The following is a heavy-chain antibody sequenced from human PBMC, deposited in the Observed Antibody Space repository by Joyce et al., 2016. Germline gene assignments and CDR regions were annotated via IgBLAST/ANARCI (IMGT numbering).Heavy chain of an antibody. Sequence: QVQLVESGGGVVQPGRSLRLSCAASGLTLSNYGVHWVRQAPGKGLELVVVISYDGIYKYYADSVKGRFTISRDNSKNTVFLEMNSLRTEDTAVYYCAKILTATYSSGWFLDYWGQGTLVTVSS. CDR1: GLTLSNYG. J-gene: IGHJ4*02. V-gene: IGHV3-30*18. CDR3: AKILTATYSSGWFLDY. D-gene: IGHD6-25*01. CDR2: ISYDGIYK.